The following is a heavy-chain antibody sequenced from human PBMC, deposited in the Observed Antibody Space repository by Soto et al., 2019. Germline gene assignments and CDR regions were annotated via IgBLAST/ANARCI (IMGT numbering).Heavy chain of an antibody. J-gene: IGHJ4*02. V-gene: IGHV3-7*05. CDR3: ARTNGWVTNGPYYFDY. CDR2: IKQDGSEK. D-gene: IGHD4-17*01. CDR1: GFTFSSYW. Sequence: GGSLRLSCAASGFTFSSYWMSWVRQAPGKGLEWVANIKQDGSEKYYVDSVKGRFTISRDNAKNSLYLQMNSLRAEDTALYYCARTNGWVTNGPYYFDYWGQGTLVTVSS.